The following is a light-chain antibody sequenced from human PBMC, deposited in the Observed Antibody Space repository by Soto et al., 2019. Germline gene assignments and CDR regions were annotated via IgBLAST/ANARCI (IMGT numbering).Light chain of an antibody. J-gene: IGLJ2*01. CDR3: SSYTSSIS. CDR2: DVN. Sequence: QSALTQPASVSGSPGQSITISCNGTSSDVGGYNYVSWYQQHPGKAPKLMIYDVNTRPSGVSNRFSGSKSGNTASLTISGLQAEVEADYYCSSYTSSISFGGGTKVTVL. CDR1: SSDVGGYNY. V-gene: IGLV2-14*01.